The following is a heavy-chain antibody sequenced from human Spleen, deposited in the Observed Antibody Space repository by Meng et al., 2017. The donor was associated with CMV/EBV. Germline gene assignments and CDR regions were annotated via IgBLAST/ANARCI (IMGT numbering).Heavy chain of an antibody. Sequence: ETLSLTCAASGFTLSDYYMSWIRQAPGKGLEWVANINQNGDGEHFVDSLKGRFTISRDNAKNSLYLQMNSLRAEDTAVYYCARDWEIYCTSTSCPILDSWGQGTLVTVSS. CDR2: INQNGDGE. CDR3: ARDWEIYCTSTSCPILDS. D-gene: IGHD2-2*01. V-gene: IGHV3-7*01. J-gene: IGHJ4*02. CDR1: GFTLSDYY.